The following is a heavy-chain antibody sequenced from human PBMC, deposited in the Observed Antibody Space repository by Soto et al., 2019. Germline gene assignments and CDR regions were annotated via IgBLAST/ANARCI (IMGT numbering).Heavy chain of an antibody. CDR2: IIPIFDTA. J-gene: IGHJ6*02. CDR3: ARHDCISSSCYYYCYYGMDV. CDR1: GGTFSSYA. V-gene: IGHV1-69*13. D-gene: IGHD2-2*01. Sequence: ASVKVSCKASGGTFSSYAISWVRQAPGQGLEWMGGIIPIFDTANYAQKFQGRVTITADESTSTAYMELSSLRSEDTAVYYCARHDCISSSCYYYCYYGMDVWGQGTTVTVSS.